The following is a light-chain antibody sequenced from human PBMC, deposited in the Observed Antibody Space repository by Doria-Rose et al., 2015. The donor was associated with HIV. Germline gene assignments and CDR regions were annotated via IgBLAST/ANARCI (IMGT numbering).Light chain of an antibody. Sequence: DIRVTQSPESLGMSLGERATLNCKSNQSLLYTSKNYLAWYQQKPGQPPKLLTYWASTRQSGVPARLSGSGSETDFTLTISSLEAEDVAVYYCQQYYDTPSFGPGTTVDIK. J-gene: IGKJ3*01. CDR3: QQYYDTPS. CDR1: QSLLYTSKNY. CDR2: WAS. V-gene: IGKV4-1*01.